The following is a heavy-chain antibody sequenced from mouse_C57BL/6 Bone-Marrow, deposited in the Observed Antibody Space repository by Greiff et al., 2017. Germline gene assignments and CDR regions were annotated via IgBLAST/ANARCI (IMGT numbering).Heavy chain of an antibody. V-gene: IGHV1-85*01. CDR1: GYTFTSYD. D-gene: IGHD1-1*01. CDR3: ARLEFDGSSGDWYFDV. J-gene: IGHJ1*03. CDR2: INRRDGSN. Sequence: VQLLQSGRELVKPGASVKLSCTASGYTFTSYDINWVKQRPGQGLEWIGWINRRDGSNKYNEKFKGKATLTVDTSSSTAYMELHSLTSEDSAVYFCARLEFDGSSGDWYFDVWGTGTTVTVSS.